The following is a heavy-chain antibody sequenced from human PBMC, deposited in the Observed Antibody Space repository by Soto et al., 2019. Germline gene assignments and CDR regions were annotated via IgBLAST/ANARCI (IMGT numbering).Heavy chain of an antibody. J-gene: IGHJ5*02. CDR1: GYTFTSYD. CDR2: MNPNSGNT. V-gene: IGHV1-8*01. D-gene: IGHD6-19*01. CDR3: ARTRFGAVAGT. Sequence: QVQLVQSGAEVKKPGASVKVSCKTSGYTFTSYDIHWVRQATGQGPEWMGWMNPNSGNTVYAQKFQGRITMTRNTSMSTAHMELSSLRPEDTAVYSCARTRFGAVAGTWGQGTLVTVSS.